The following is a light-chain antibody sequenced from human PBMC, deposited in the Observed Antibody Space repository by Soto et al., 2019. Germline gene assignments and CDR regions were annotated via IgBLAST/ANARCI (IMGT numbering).Light chain of an antibody. CDR3: SSYTSTSTGV. CDR2: DVS. Sequence: SALTQPASVSSSPGQSSTITCTGASSDVGAYDYVSWYQQHPGKAPKLMIFDVSNRPSGVSNRFSGSKSGNTASLTISGLQAEDEADYYCSSYTSTSTGVFGTGTKVTVL. J-gene: IGLJ1*01. CDR1: SSDVGAYDY. V-gene: IGLV2-14*01.